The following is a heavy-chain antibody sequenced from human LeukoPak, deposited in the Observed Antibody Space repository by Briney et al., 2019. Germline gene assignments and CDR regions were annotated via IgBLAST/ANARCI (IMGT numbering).Heavy chain of an antibody. D-gene: IGHD6-19*01. Sequence: PSQTLSLTCTVSGGSISSGSYYWSWIRQPAGKGLEWIGRIYTSGSTNYNPSLKSRVTISVDTSKNQFSLKLSSVTAADTAVYYCARFAPPYSSGWYYYYYYYMDVWGKGTTVTISS. CDR3: ARFAPPYSSGWYYYYYYYMDV. CDR1: GGSISSGSYY. CDR2: IYTSGST. J-gene: IGHJ6*03. V-gene: IGHV4-61*02.